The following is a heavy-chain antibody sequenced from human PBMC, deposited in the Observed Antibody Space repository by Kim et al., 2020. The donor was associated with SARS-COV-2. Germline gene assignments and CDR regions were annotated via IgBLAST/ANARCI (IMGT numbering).Heavy chain of an antibody. CDR3: AREPYIGEPGAFDI. V-gene: IGHV4-59*01. CDR1: GGSISSYY. J-gene: IGHJ3*02. Sequence: SETLSLTCTVSGGSISSYYWSWIRQPPGKGLEWIGYIYYSGSTNYNPSLKSRVTISVDTSKNQFSLKLSSVTAADTAVYYCAREPYIGEPGAFDIWGQGTMVTVSS. D-gene: IGHD3-10*01. CDR2: IYYSGST.